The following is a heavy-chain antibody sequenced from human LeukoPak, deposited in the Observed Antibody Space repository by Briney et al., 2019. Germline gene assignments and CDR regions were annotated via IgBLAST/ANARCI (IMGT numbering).Heavy chain of an antibody. V-gene: IGHV4-61*02. CDR3: ARDLPRYYYYMDV. Sequence: SETLSLTCTVSGDSISSLSYYWGWIRQPPGKGLELIGRIYTSGSTNYNPSLKSRVTISVDTSKNQFSLKLSSVTAADTAVYYCARDLPRYYYYMDVWGKGTTVTVSS. CDR2: IYTSGST. CDR1: GDSISSLSYY. J-gene: IGHJ6*03.